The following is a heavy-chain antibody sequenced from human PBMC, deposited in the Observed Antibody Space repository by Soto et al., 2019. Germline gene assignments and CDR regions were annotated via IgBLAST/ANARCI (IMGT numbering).Heavy chain of an antibody. J-gene: IGHJ5*02. Sequence: EVQLLESGGGLVQPGESLRLSCAASGFTFSSYAMTWVRQAPGQRLELVSSISGSGDYTDFADSVKGRLTISRDNSKDTMYLQTSSLSVEDTAIYYCAKDSRSNPPGWFDPWGQGTLVTVSS. D-gene: IGHD2-15*01. CDR1: GFTFSSYA. CDR3: AKDSRSNPPGWFDP. V-gene: IGHV3-23*01. CDR2: ISGSGDYT.